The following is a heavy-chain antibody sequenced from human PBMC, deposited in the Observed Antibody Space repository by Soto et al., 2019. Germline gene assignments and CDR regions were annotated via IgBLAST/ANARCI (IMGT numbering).Heavy chain of an antibody. CDR1: GGSISSYY. V-gene: IGHV4-59*01. D-gene: IGHD5-12*01. CDR2: IYHNGGT. CDR3: ARGPGGYEGFDY. J-gene: IGHJ4*02. Sequence: PSETLSLTCTVSGGSISSYYWSWIRQPPGKGLEWIGYIYHNGGTNYRSSLKSRVTISVDTSENQFSLKMNSVTAADTAVYYWARGPGGYEGFDYWGQGTLVTVPS.